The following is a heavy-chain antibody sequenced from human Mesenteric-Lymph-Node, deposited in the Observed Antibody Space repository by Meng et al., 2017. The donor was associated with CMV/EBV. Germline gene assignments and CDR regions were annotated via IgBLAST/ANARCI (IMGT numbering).Heavy chain of an antibody. D-gene: IGHD5-18*01. CDR3: AKVKWGHMVDTAMVTRAPFDY. J-gene: IGHJ4*02. CDR2: ISSSGSFI. Sequence: GESLKISCAASGFTFSSYSMNWVRQAPGKGLEWVSSISSSGSFIYYADSVRGRFTISRDNAKNSLYLQMNSLRAEDTAVYYCAKVKWGHMVDTAMVTRAPFDYWGQGTLVTVSS. V-gene: IGHV3-21*04. CDR1: GFTFSSYS.